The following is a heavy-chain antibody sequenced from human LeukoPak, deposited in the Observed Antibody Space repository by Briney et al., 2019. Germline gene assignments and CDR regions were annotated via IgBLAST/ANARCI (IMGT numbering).Heavy chain of an antibody. Sequence: PSETLSLTCTFSVDSSSNFYWNWVRQPTGTGLEWIGRIFSRGIPNYNPSLRGRVTMSVDTSKNHLALKLTSVTAADSAVYYCARGREYGDFFDSWGQGILVTVSS. V-gene: IGHV4-4*07. CDR1: VDSSSNFY. D-gene: IGHD4-17*01. J-gene: IGHJ4*02. CDR3: ARGREYGDFFDS. CDR2: IFSRGIP.